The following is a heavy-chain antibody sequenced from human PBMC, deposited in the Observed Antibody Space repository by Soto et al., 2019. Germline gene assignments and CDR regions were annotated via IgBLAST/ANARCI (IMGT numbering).Heavy chain of an antibody. CDR2: HYYSGST. V-gene: IGHV4-61*03. CDR3: AKGDTTMPPYGLDV. Sequence: QVQLQESGPGLVKPSETLSLTCAVSGGSVNSLNYYLSWIRQPPGKGLEWIGYHYYSGSTSYNPSLKSRVTISVDTSKNHCSLKLHSVTAADTAVYYCAKGDTTMPPYGLDVWGQGTTVSVSS. D-gene: IGHD2-2*01. CDR1: GGSVNSLNYY. J-gene: IGHJ6*02.